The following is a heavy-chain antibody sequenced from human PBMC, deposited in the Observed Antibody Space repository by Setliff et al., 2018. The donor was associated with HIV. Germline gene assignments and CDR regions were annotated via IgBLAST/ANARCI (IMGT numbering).Heavy chain of an antibody. CDR3: ARSQETSVAATEI. CDR2: IYYSGST. J-gene: IGHJ3*02. CDR1: GGSISSSSYY. V-gene: IGHV4-39*07. Sequence: SETLSLTCTVSGGSISSSSYYWGWIRQPPGKGLEWIGSIYYSGSTYYNPSLKSRVTISVDTSKNQFSLSLSSVTASDTALYYCARSQETSVAATEIWGQGTMVTV.